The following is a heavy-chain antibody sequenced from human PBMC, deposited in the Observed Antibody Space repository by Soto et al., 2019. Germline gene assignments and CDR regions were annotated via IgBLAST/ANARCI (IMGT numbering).Heavy chain of an antibody. CDR3: ARLKSYSDYYYYGMDV. V-gene: IGHV4-59*01. J-gene: IGHJ6*02. CDR1: GGSISNYY. CDR2: IYYSGST. D-gene: IGHD2-21*01. Sequence: SETLSLTCTVSGGSISNYYWSWIRQPPGKGLEWIGYIYYSGSTNYNPSLKSRVTISVDTSKNQFSLKLSSVTAADTAVYYCARLKSYSDYYYYGMDVWGQGTTVTVSS.